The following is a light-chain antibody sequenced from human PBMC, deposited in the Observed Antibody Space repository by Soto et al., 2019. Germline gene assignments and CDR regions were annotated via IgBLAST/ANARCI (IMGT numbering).Light chain of an antibody. J-gene: IGKJ2*01. CDR3: QQYISSPYP. V-gene: IGKV3-20*01. Sequence: EIVLTQSPGTLSLSPGEGATLSCRASQSVSSSYLAWYQQKPGQAPRLLIYSASSRATGIPDRFSGSGSGTGLTPTISRLAPEDFAVYYCQQYISSPYPFGQGTKLEIK. CDR1: QSVSSSY. CDR2: SAS.